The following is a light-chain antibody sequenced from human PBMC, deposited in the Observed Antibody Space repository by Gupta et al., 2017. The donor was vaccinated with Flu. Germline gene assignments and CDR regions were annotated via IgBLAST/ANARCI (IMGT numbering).Light chain of an antibody. J-gene: IGLJ1*01. V-gene: IGLV2-14*01. CDR1: STDVVGYNS. Sequence: ITISCTGTSTDVVGYNSVSWCQQHPGGVPKPLMYGVIRRPSGVSDRFSWSKSGNKASLTISGLQAEDEADDYCASYTRNTTPYVFGTGTTVTVL. CDR2: GVI. CDR3: ASYTRNTTPYV.